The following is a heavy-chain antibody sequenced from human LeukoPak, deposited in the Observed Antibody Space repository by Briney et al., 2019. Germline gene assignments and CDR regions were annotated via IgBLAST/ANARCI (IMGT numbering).Heavy chain of an antibody. J-gene: IGHJ3*02. CDR2: ISTAGDP. CDR1: GSTFSSYD. D-gene: IGHD2-2*01. V-gene: IGHV3-13*05. Sequence: GGSPRLACTASGSTFSSYDMHWVRQDKGKGLEWVSAISTAGDPYYLGSVKGRFTISRENAKNSFYLQMNSLRAGDTAVYYCAGQARPGAAEGAFDIWGQGTMVTVSS. CDR3: AGQARPGAAEGAFDI.